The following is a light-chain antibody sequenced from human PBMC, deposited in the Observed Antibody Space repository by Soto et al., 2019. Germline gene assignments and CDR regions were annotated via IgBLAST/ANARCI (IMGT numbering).Light chain of an antibody. CDR2: EVN. V-gene: IGLV2-18*02. CDR1: SSDVGSYNR. CDR3: SSYTSSTTLV. J-gene: IGLJ2*01. Sequence: QSALTHPPSVSGSPGQSVTISCTGTSSDVGSYNRVSWYQQPPGTAPKLMIYEVNNRPSGVPDRFSGSKSGNTASLTISGLQAEDEADYYCSSYTSSTTLVFGGGTKVTVL.